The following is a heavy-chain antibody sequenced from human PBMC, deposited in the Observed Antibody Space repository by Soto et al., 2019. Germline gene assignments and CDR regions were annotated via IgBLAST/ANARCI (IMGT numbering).Heavy chain of an antibody. V-gene: IGHV2-5*01. J-gene: IGHJ4*02. Sequence: SGPTLVNPTQTLTLTCSFSGFSLTSTGVGVGWFRQPPGKALEWLGLTYWNDDDRYRSSLRSRLTITKDTSKNQVVLTMTNMDPEDTATYYCAHRPGGSGWRYYFDYWGQGTLVTVSS. CDR3: AHRPGGSGWRYYFDY. CDR1: GFSLTSTGVG. CDR2: TYWNDDD. D-gene: IGHD6-19*01.